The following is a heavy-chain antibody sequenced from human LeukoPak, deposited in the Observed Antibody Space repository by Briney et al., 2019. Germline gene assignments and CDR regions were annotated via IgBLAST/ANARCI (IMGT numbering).Heavy chain of an antibody. V-gene: IGHV1-8*01. CDR2: MNPNSGNT. CDR3: ARGQGYCSGGSCYYYYYYMDV. Sequence: ASVKVSCKASGYTFTSYDINWVRQATGQGLEWMGWMNPNSGNTGYAQKFQGRVTMTRNTSISTAYMELSRLRSGDTDVYYCARGQGYCSGGSCYYYYYYMDVWGKGTTVTVSS. D-gene: IGHD2-15*01. J-gene: IGHJ6*03. CDR1: GYTFTSYD.